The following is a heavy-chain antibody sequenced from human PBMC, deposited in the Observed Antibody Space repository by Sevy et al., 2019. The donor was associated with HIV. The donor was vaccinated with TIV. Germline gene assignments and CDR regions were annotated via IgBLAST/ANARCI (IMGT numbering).Heavy chain of an antibody. V-gene: IGHV4-59*01. J-gene: IGHJ3*02. CDR3: AREDFWSGYNDAFDI. CDR2: IYYSGST. CDR1: GGSISSYY. D-gene: IGHD3-3*01. Sequence: SETLSLTCTVSGGSISSYYWSWIRQPPGKGLEWIGYIYYSGSTNNNPSLKSRVTISVDTSKNQFSLKLSSVTAADTAVYYCAREDFWSGYNDAFDIWGQGTMVTVSS.